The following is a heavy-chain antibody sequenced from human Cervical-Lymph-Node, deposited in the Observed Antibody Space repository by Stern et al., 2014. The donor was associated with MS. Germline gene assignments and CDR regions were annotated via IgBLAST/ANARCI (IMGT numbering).Heavy chain of an antibody. V-gene: IGHV1-69*01. Sequence: VQLVESGAEVGQPGASVMVSCKASGGTFSNNAFSWVRQAPGHGLEWMGGIIPMCGSANYAQPFQGRVTITGDESTSTYYLESASLSSDDTAAYYCARDSEILFAMDVWGQGTTVTVSS. CDR2: IIPMCGSA. CDR3: ARDSEILFAMDV. CDR1: GGTFSNNA. J-gene: IGHJ6*02. D-gene: IGHD1-14*01.